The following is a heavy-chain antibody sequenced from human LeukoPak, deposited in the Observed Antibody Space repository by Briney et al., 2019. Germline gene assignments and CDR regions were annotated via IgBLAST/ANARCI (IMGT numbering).Heavy chain of an antibody. V-gene: IGHV4-4*07. CDR1: GGSISSYY. D-gene: IGHD3-22*01. J-gene: IGHJ3*02. CDR3: ARVNYYDSSGRGAFDI. Sequence: SETLSLTCTVSGGSISSYYWSWIRQPAGKGLEWIGRIYTNGSTNYNPSLKSRVTMSVDTSKNQFSLKLSSVTAADTAVYYCARVNYYDSSGRGAFDIWGQGTMVTVSS. CDR2: IYTNGST.